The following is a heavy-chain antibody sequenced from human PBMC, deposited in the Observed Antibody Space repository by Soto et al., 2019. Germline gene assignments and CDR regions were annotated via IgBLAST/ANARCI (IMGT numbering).Heavy chain of an antibody. D-gene: IGHD5-12*01. V-gene: IGHV5-51*01. Sequence: GESLKISCQASGYSFTTYWIDWVRQTPGRGLEWMGIIYPGDSEIKYSPSFDCQVTFSVDKSTSTAYLQWIGLKTSDTGLYFCERSPAGKSLAPFDFWGQGSLVTVSS. J-gene: IGHJ4*02. CDR3: ERSPAGKSLAPFDF. CDR2: IYPGDSEI. CDR1: GYSFTTYW.